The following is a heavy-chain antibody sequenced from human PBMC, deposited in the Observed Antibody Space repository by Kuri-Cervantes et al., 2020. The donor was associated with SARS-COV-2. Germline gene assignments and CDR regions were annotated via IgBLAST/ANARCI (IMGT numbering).Heavy chain of an antibody. J-gene: IGHJ4*02. CDR2: IIPDLGVT. D-gene: IGHD6-19*01. CDR1: GVTFTRDT. V-gene: IGHV1-69*04. CDR3: ARDRSAWPFDY. Sequence: SVKITCKASGVTFTRDTINWVRQAPGQGLEWMGRIIPDLGVTNYARKFQGRVTITADKSTNTAYMDLNSLTSEDTAVYYCARDRSAWPFDYWGQGTLVTVSS.